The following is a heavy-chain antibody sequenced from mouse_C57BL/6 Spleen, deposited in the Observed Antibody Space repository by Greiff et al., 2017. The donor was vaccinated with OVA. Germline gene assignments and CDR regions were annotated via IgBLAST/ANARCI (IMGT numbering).Heavy chain of an antibody. CDR2: ISYDGSN. V-gene: IGHV3-6*01. D-gene: IGHD2-4*01. J-gene: IGHJ1*03. CDR1: GYSITSCYY. Sequence: ESGPGLVKPSQSLSLTCSVTGYSITSCYYWSWIRQFPGNKLEWMGYISYDGSNNYNPSLKNRISITRDTSKNQFFLKLNSVTTEDTATYYCARGEGYDYDRYFDVWGTGTTVTVSS. CDR3: ARGEGYDYDRYFDV.